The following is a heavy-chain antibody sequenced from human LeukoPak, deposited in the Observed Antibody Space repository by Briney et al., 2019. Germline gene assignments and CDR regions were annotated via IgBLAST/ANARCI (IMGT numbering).Heavy chain of an antibody. D-gene: IGHD2-21*02. CDR1: GDFISSSSYN. V-gene: IGHV4-39*01. CDR2: MYYSGST. CDR3: ARISKTLAYCGGDCYY. Sequence: SETLSLTCTVSGDFISSSSYNWGWIRQPPGKGLEWIGNMYYSGSTYYNPSLKSRVAISVDTSKNQFSLKLSSVTAADTAVYYCARISKTLAYCGGDCYYWGQGTLVTVSS. J-gene: IGHJ4*02.